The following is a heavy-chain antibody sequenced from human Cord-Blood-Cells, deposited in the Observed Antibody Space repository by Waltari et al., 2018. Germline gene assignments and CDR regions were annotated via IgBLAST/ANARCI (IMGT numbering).Heavy chain of an antibody. J-gene: IGHJ4*02. CDR3: ARDSDY. CDR1: GGSVSSGSYY. CDR2: IYYSGST. V-gene: IGHV4-61*01. Sequence: QVQLQESGPGLVKPSETLSLTCTVSGGSVSSGSYYWSWIRQPPGKGLEWIGYIYYSGSTNYNPSLQSRVTISVDTSKNQFSLKLSSVTAADTAVYYCARDSDYWGQGTLVTVSS.